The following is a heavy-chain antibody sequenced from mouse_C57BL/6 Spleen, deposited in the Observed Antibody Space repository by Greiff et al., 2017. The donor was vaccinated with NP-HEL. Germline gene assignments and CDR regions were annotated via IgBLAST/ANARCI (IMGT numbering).Heavy chain of an antibody. D-gene: IGHD1-1*01. CDR1: GYTFTSYW. CDR3: TRGDYYYGSSYYFDY. Sequence: EVQLQQSGTVLARPGASVKMSCKTSGYTFTSYWMHWVKQRPGQGLEWIGAIYPGNSDTSYNQKFKGKAKLTAVTSASTAYMELSSLTNEDSAVYYCTRGDYYYGSSYYFDYWGQGTTLTVSS. V-gene: IGHV1-5*01. J-gene: IGHJ2*01. CDR2: IYPGNSDT.